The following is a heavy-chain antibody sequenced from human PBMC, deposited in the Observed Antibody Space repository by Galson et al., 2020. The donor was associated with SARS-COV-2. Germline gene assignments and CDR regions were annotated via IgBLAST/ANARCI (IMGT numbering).Heavy chain of an antibody. CDR1: AGPISSYY. Sequence: ASETLSLTCTVSAGPISSYYWTWIRQPPGKALEWIGYVYYSGITNYNPSLESRVTISVDTSKNQFSLKLSSVTAADTGVYYCARLHYYYGSGTYYIDSWGQGTLVTVSS. V-gene: IGHV4-59*01. D-gene: IGHD3-10*01. J-gene: IGHJ4*02. CDR2: VYYSGIT. CDR3: ARLHYYYGSGTYYIDS.